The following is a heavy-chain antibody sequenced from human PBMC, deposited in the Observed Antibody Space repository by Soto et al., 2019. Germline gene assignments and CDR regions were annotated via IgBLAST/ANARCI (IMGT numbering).Heavy chain of an antibody. Sequence: PSETLSLTCTVSGGSISSGGYYWSWIRQHPGKGLEWIGYIYYSGSTYYNPSLKSRVTISVDTSKNQFSLKLSSVTAADPAGYYCAGTRCSGGSCYSSGFDYWGQGTLVTVSS. CDR1: GGSISSGGYY. D-gene: IGHD2-15*01. V-gene: IGHV4-31*03. CDR2: IYYSGST. CDR3: AGTRCSGGSCYSSGFDY. J-gene: IGHJ4*02.